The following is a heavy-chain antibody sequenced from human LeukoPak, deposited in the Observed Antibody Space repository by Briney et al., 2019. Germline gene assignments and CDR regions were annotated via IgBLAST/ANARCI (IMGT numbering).Heavy chain of an antibody. CDR2: ISDSGSST. Sequence: PGGSLRLSCAASGFTFSSYAMSWVRQAPGKGLDWVSAISDSGSSTYYGDSVKGRFTISRDNSRNTLYLQVNTLRAEDTAVYYCAKAYCSSTSCCIDYWGQGTLVTVSS. CDR1: GFTFSSYA. V-gene: IGHV3-23*01. J-gene: IGHJ4*02. CDR3: AKAYCSSTSCCIDY. D-gene: IGHD2-2*01.